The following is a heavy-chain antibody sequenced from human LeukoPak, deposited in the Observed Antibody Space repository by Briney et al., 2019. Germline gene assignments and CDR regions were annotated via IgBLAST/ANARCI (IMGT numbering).Heavy chain of an antibody. Sequence: SETLSLTCAVSGYSIRSGYYWGWIRQPPGKGLEWIGSIYHSGSTFYNLSLKSRVTISVDTSKNQFSLNLSSVTAADTAVYYCAREREAVGFYWGQGILVIVSS. CDR1: GYSIRSGYY. CDR3: AREREAVGFY. J-gene: IGHJ4*02. D-gene: IGHD6-19*01. CDR2: IYHSGST. V-gene: IGHV4-38-2*02.